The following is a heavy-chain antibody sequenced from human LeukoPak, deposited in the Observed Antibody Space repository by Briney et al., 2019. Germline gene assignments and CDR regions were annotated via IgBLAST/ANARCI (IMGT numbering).Heavy chain of an antibody. CDR2: INHSGST. Sequence: PSETLSLTCTVSGGSISSYYWSWIRQPPGKGLEWIGEINHSGSTNYNPSLKSRVTISVDTSKNQFSLKLSSVTAADTAVYYCASLLTGRDYWGQGTLVTVSS. D-gene: IGHD7-27*01. CDR1: GGSISSYY. V-gene: IGHV4-34*01. J-gene: IGHJ4*02. CDR3: ASLLTGRDY.